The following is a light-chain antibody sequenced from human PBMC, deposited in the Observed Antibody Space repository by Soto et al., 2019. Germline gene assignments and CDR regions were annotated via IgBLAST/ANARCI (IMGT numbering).Light chain of an antibody. V-gene: IGKV3-20*01. CDR3: QQYGSSPLYT. CDR2: GAS. Sequence: EIVLTQSPGNLSLSPGERATLSCRASQSVSSSYLAWYQQKPGQAPRLLLYGASSRATGIPDRFSGSGSGTDFTLTISRLEPEDFAVYYCQQYGSSPLYTFGQGTKLEIK. J-gene: IGKJ2*01. CDR1: QSVSSSY.